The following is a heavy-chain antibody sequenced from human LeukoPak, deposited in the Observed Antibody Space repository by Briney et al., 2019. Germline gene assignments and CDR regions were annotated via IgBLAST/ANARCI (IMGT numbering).Heavy chain of an antibody. V-gene: IGHV1-8*01. Sequence: ASVKVSCKASGYTFTSYDINWVRQATGQGLEWMGWMNPNSGNTGYAQKFQGRVTMTRNTSISTAYMELSSLRSEDTAVYYCARAPPSSYYDFWSGYYKSANYFDYWGQGTLVTVSS. CDR2: MNPNSGNT. CDR3: ARAPPSSYYDFWSGYYKSANYFDY. CDR1: GYTFTSYD. D-gene: IGHD3-3*01. J-gene: IGHJ4*02.